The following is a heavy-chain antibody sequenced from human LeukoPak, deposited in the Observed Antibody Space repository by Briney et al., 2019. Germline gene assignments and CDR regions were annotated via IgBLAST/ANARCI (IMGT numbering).Heavy chain of an antibody. V-gene: IGHV3-64D*09. D-gene: IGHD6-13*01. CDR2: ISSNGGST. J-gene: IGHJ4*02. CDR3: VKDSQRAAASFDY. CDR1: GFTFSSYA. Sequence: PGGSLRLSCSASGFTFSSYAMHWVRQAPGKGLEYVSAISSNGGSTYYADSVKGRFTISRDNSKNTLYLQMSSLRAEDTAVYYCVKDSQRAAASFDYWGQRTLVTVSS.